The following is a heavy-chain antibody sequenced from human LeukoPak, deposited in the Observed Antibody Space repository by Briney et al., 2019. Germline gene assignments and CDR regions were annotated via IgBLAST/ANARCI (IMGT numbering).Heavy chain of an antibody. CDR2: IYYSGST. CDR1: GGSISSYY. Sequence: PSETLSLTCTVSGGSISSYYWSWIRQPPGKGLEWIGYIYYSGSTNYNPSLKSRVTISVDTSKNQFSLKLSSVTAADTAVYYCARPGLGFDAFDIWGQGTMVTVFS. D-gene: IGHD2-15*01. V-gene: IGHV4-59*01. CDR3: ARPGLGFDAFDI. J-gene: IGHJ3*02.